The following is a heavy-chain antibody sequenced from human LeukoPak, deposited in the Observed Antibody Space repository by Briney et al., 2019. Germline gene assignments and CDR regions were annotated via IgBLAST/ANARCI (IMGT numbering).Heavy chain of an antibody. J-gene: IGHJ4*02. CDR2: ISYDGTNK. CDR3: AKEITRPNRAVAGLNY. CDR1: GFTFSAYG. V-gene: IGHV3-30*18. D-gene: IGHD6-19*01. Sequence: GGSLRLSCAASGFTFSAYGMHWVRQAPGKGLEWVAIISYDGTNKYYADSVKGRFTISRDNSKNTLYLQMNSLRAEDTAVFYCAKEITRPNRAVAGLNYWGQGTLVTVST.